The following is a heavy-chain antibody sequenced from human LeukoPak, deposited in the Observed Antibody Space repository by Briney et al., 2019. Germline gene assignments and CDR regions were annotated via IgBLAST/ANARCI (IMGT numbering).Heavy chain of an antibody. CDR1: GYTFTSYG. V-gene: IGHV1-18*01. CDR3: ARPVSSSLFRGLVS. CDR2: ISAYNGNT. J-gene: IGHJ5*01. D-gene: IGHD6-6*01. Sequence: ASVKVSCKASGYTFTSYGISWVRQAPGQGLGWMGWISAYNGNTNYAQKLQGRVTMTTDTSTSTAYKELRSLRSDDTAVYYCARPVSSSLFRGLVSWGQGTLVTVSS.